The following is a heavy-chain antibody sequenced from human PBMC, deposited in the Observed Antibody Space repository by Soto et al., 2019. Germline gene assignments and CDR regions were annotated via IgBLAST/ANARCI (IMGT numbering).Heavy chain of an antibody. CDR2: IYYSGST. D-gene: IGHD3-10*01. CDR1: GGSISSYY. Sequence: SETLSLTCTVPGGSISSYYWSWIRQPPGKGLEWIGYIYYSGSTNYSPSLKSRVTISVDTSKNQFSLKLSSVTAADTAVYYCARLWFGESKFDYWGQGTLVTVSS. V-gene: IGHV4-59*08. CDR3: ARLWFGESKFDY. J-gene: IGHJ4*02.